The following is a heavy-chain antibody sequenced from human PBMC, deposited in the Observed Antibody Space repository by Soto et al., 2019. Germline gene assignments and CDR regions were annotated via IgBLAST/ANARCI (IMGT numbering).Heavy chain of an antibody. Sequence: GGSLRLSCAASGFTFGSYALSWVRHAPGKGLEWVSAISGSDGKTCYADSVKGRFSISRDNSQSTLYLQMNILRADDTAMSYCAQWNDLDYWGQGTRVTVSS. J-gene: IGHJ4*02. CDR3: AQWNDLDY. D-gene: IGHD1-1*01. V-gene: IGHV3-23*01. CDR2: ISGSDGKT. CDR1: GFTFGSYA.